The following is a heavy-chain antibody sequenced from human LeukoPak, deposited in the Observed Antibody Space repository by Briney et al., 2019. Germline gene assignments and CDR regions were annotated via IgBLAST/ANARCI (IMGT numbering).Heavy chain of an antibody. Sequence: PSETLSLTCAVPGGSISSSNWWSWVRQPPGKGLEWIGEIYHSGSTNYNPSLKSRVTISVDKSKNQFSLKLSSVTAADTAVYYCARDGRGSHDAFDIWGQGTMVTVSS. CDR1: GGSISSSNW. CDR2: IYHSGST. V-gene: IGHV4-4*02. D-gene: IGHD3-10*01. J-gene: IGHJ3*02. CDR3: ARDGRGSHDAFDI.